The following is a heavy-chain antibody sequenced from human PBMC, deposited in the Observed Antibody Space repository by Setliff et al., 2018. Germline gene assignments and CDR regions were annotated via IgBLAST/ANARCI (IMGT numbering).Heavy chain of an antibody. D-gene: IGHD3-3*01. V-gene: IGHV4-4*02. CDR3: ARTYYNFWSGYYSRRDGWFGP. Sequence: PSETLSLTCAVSGDSISSGNWWSWVRQPPEKGLEWIGEINHSGNTNYNPSLKSRVTISVDKSTNQFSLKLNSVTAADTAVYYCARTYYNFWSGYYSRRDGWFGPWGQGTLVTVSS. CDR2: INHSGNT. CDR1: GDSISSGNW. J-gene: IGHJ5*02.